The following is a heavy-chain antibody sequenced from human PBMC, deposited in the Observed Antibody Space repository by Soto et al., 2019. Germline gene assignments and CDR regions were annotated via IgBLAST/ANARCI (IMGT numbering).Heavy chain of an antibody. J-gene: IGHJ6*02. Sequence: QVQLVESGGGVVQPGRSLRLSCAASGFTFSSYAMHWVRQAPGKGLEWVAVISYDGSNKYYVDSGKGRFTISRDNSKNTLCLQMNSLRAEDTAVYYCASPYCCCGSCYYYYYGIDVWGQGTTVTVSS. V-gene: IGHV3-30-3*01. CDR3: ASPYCCCGSCYYYYYGIDV. CDR1: GFTFSSYA. CDR2: ISYDGSNK. D-gene: IGHD2-15*01.